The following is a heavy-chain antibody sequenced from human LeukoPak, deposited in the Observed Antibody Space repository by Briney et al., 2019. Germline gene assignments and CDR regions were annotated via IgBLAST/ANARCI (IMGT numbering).Heavy chain of an antibody. D-gene: IGHD2-21*01. V-gene: IGHV4-4*07. CDR3: ARAQSGIVDFDY. J-gene: IGHJ4*02. CDR1: GGSFSSYY. CDR2: IYISGST. Sequence: SETLSLTCTVSGGSFSSYYWNWIRQPAGKGLEWIGRIYISGSTDYNPSLKSRVTISVDTSKNQFSLKLSSVTAADTAVYYCARAQSGIVDFDYWGQGTLVTVSS.